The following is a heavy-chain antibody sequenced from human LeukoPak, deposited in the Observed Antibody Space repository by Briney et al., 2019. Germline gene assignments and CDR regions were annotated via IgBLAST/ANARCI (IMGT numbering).Heavy chain of an antibody. D-gene: IGHD6-19*01. CDR2: MSPNNGNT. Sequence: ASVKVSCKASGYTFTSYDINWVRQATGQGLEWMGWMSPNNGNTGYAQKFQGRVTMTRNTSISTAYMELSSLKSEDTAVYYCARQASRYSSGWYFIGYWGQGTLVTVSS. CDR1: GYTFTSYD. J-gene: IGHJ4*02. V-gene: IGHV1-8*01. CDR3: ARQASRYSSGWYFIGY.